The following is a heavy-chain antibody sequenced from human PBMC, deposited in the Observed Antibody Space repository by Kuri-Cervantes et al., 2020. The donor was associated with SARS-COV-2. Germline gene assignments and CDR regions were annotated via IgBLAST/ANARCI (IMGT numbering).Heavy chain of an antibody. CDR3: ARDSLAVAGTLVD. CDR2: ISAYNTHT. J-gene: IGHJ4*02. V-gene: IGHV1-18*01. Sequence: ASVKVSCKASGYTFISYGISWVRQAPGQGLEWMGWISAYNTHTKYAQRVQGRVTMTTDTSTSTAYMELRSLRSDDTAVYYCARDSLAVAGTLVDWGQGTLVTVSS. CDR1: GYTFISYG. D-gene: IGHD6-19*01.